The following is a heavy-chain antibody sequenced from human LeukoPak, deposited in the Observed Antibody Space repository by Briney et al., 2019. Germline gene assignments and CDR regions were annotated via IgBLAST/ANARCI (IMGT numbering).Heavy chain of an antibody. J-gene: IGHJ1*01. CDR3: ARDTDYYGSGRHGYLDH. CDR1: GLTISNNF. CDR2: IYSGGST. Sequence: GGSLRLSCAASGLTISNNFMGWVRQAPGKGLEWVSLIYSGGSTYSADSVKGRFTISRDNSKNTLHLQMNSLRVEDTAVYYCARDTDYYGSGRHGYLDHWGQGTLVTVSS. D-gene: IGHD3-10*01. V-gene: IGHV3-66*01.